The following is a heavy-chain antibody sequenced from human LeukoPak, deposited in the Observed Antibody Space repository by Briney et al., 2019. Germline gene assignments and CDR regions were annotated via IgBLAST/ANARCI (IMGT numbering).Heavy chain of an antibody. D-gene: IGHD3-22*01. V-gene: IGHV3-23*01. CDR1: GFTFSSYA. J-gene: IGHJ4*02. CDR2: ISGSGGST. Sequence: GGSLRLSCAASGFTFSSYAMSWVRRAPGKGLEWVSAISGSGGSTYYADSVKGRFTISRDNSKNTLYLQMNSLRAEDTAVYYCANSRLVGSSGYYPFDYWGQGTLVTVSS. CDR3: ANSRLVGSSGYYPFDY.